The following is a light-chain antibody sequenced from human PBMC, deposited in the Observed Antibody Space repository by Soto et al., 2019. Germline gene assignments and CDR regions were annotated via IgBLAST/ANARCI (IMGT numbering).Light chain of an antibody. CDR2: GAS. CDR1: QSVRSN. Sequence: EVVMTQSPATLSVSPVERVTLSCRASQSVRSNLAWYQQKPGQSPRLLIYGASTRATGIPARFSGSGSGTDFTLTISRLEPEDFAVYYCQQYTNWPPLTFGGGTKVDIK. V-gene: IGKV3-15*01. J-gene: IGKJ4*01. CDR3: QQYTNWPPLT.